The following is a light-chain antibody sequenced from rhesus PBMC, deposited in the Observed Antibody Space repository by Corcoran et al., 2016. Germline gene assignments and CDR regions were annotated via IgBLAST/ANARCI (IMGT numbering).Light chain of an antibody. Sequence: DIQMTQSPSSLSASVGDRVTITCRASENVNNYLHWYQKKPGKAPKPLIYAAATLQSGVPSRFSGSGSGTDYTFTNSSLQPEDVATYYCQHSYGTPLTFGGGTKVEIK. CDR1: ENVNNY. V-gene: IGKV1-74*01. J-gene: IGKJ4*01. CDR2: AAA. CDR3: QHSYGTPLT.